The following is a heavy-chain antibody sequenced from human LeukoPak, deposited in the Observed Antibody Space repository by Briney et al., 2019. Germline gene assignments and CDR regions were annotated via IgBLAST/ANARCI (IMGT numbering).Heavy chain of an antibody. D-gene: IGHD3-22*01. V-gene: IGHV1-2*02. Sequence: ASVKVSCKASGYTFTGYYMHWVRQAPGQGLEWMGWINPNSGGTNYAQKFQGRVTMTRDTSISTAYMELSRLRSDDTAVYYCAKDLASNYYDSSGYYSDAFDIWGQGTMVTVSS. CDR2: INPNSGGT. CDR1: GYTFTGYY. CDR3: AKDLASNYYDSSGYYSDAFDI. J-gene: IGHJ3*02.